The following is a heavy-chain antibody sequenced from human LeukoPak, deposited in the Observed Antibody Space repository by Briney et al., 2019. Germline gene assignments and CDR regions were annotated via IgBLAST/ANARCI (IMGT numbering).Heavy chain of an antibody. Sequence: SETLSLTRTVSGGPPRSFYWGWIRQPPGKGLGWVGYIYSSGGTTYTPSLKSRGIFSLDTSKKQSSLKLTSVTAADTAVYFCARQGSYYYYGMDVWGQGTTVTVSS. J-gene: IGHJ6*02. CDR2: IYSSGGT. CDR1: GGPPRSFY. CDR3: ARQGSYYYYGMDV. V-gene: IGHV4-59*08.